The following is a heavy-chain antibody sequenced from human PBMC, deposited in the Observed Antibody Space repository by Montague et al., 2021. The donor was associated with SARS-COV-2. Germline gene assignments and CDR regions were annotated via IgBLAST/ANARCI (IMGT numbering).Heavy chain of an antibody. J-gene: IGHJ4*02. CDR3: ARDGRFGELDY. D-gene: IGHD3-10*01. CDR1: GFTFRTYE. Sequence: SLRLSCAASGFTFRTYEMNRVRQAPGKGLEWVSYISSSGSTIYYADSVKGRFTISRDNAKNSLYLQMNSLRVEDTAVYYCARDGRFGELDYWGQGTLVTVST. V-gene: IGHV3-48*03. CDR2: ISSSGSTI.